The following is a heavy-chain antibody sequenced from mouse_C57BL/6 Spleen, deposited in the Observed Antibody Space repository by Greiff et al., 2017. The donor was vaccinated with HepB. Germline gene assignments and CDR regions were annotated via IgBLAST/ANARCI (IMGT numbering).Heavy chain of an antibody. CDR2: IHPNSGST. V-gene: IGHV1-64*01. CDR3: AREDYGSREFAY. Sequence: QVQLQQPGAELVKPGASVKLSCKASGYTFTSYWMHWVKQRPGQGLEWIGMIHPNSGSTNYNEKFKSKATLTVDKSSSTAYMQLSSLTSEDSAVYYCAREDYGSREFAYWGQGTLVTVSA. J-gene: IGHJ3*01. D-gene: IGHD1-1*01. CDR1: GYTFTSYW.